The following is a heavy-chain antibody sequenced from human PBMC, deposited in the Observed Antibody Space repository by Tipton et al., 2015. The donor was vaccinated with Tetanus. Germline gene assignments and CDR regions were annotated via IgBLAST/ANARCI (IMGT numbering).Heavy chain of an antibody. J-gene: IGHJ1*01. V-gene: IGHV3-23*01. CDR3: ASSSRGYYDSSGYYGYFQH. CDR1: GFPFDKYA. D-gene: IGHD3-22*01. CDR2: ISGLGRTT. Sequence: SLRLSCTASGFPFDKYAMNWVRQAPGKGLEWVSGISGLGRTTDYADSVKGRFTISRDNAKNSLFLQVNSLRAEDTAVYYCASSSRGYYDSSGYYGYFQHWGQGTLVTVSS.